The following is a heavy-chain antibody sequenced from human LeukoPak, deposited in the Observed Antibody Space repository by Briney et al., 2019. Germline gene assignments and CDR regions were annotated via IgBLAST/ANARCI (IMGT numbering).Heavy chain of an antibody. D-gene: IGHD6-19*01. V-gene: IGHV3-23*01. J-gene: IGHJ5*02. CDR2: ISGSGGST. CDR1: GFTFSSYG. CDR3: AKDFSSGWYRVSGWFDP. Sequence: GGSLRLSCAASGFTFSSYGMSWVRQAPGKGLEWVSAISGSGGSTYYADSVKGRFTISRDNSKNTLYLQMNSLRAEDTAVYYCAKDFSSGWYRVSGWFDPWGQGTLVTVSS.